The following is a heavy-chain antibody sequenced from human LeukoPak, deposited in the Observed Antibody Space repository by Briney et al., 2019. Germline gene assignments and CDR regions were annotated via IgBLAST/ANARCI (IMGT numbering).Heavy chain of an antibody. CDR3: AAQQLAYYYYYMDV. Sequence: SETLSLPCTVSGGSISSSSYYWGWIRQPPGKGLEWTGSIYYSGSTYYNPSLQSRVTISVDTSKNQFSLKLSSVTAADTAVYYCAAQQLAYYYYYMDVWGKGTTVTVSS. V-gene: IGHV4-39*01. CDR2: IYYSGST. CDR1: GGSISSSSYY. J-gene: IGHJ6*03. D-gene: IGHD6-13*01.